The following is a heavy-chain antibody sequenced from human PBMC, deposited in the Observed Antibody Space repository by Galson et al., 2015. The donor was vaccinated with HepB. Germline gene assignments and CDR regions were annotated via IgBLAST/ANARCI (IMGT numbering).Heavy chain of an antibody. V-gene: IGHV1-8*02. J-gene: IGHJ2*01. CDR3: ARGYDFWSGYPYWYFDL. Sequence: SVKVSCKASGGTFSSYAISWVRQATGQGLEWMGWMNPNSGNTGYAQKFQGRVTMTRNTSISTAYMELSSLRSEDTAVYYCARGYDFWSGYPYWYFDLWGRGTLVTVSS. CDR1: GGTFSSYA. D-gene: IGHD3-3*01. CDR2: MNPNSGNT.